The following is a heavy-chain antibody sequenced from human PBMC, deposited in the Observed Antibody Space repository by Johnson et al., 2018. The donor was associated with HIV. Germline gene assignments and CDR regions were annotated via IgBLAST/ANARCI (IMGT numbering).Heavy chain of an antibody. CDR1: GFTFSSYW. J-gene: IGHJ3*02. D-gene: IGHD3-3*01. V-gene: IGHV3-7*01. CDR2: IKEDGSEK. CDR3: ASGVVTLSFDI. Sequence: VQLVESGGGLVQPGGSLRLSCAASGFTFSSYWMSWVRQAPGKGLEWVANIKEDGSEKYYVDSVKGPLTISRDNAKNSLYLQMNSLRAEDTAVYYCASGVVTLSFDIWGQGTMVTVSS.